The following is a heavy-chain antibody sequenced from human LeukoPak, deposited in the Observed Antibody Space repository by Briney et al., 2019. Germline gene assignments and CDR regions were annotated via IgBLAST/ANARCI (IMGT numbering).Heavy chain of an antibody. CDR1: GFTFSSYS. CDR2: ISSSSSYI. Sequence: GGSLRLSCAASGFTFSSYSMNWVRQAPGKGLEWVSSISSSSSYIYYADSVKGRFTISIDNAKNSLYLQMNSLRAEDTAVYYCAKGPDYYGSGSSGFDYWGQGTLVTVSS. CDR3: AKGPDYYGSGSSGFDY. V-gene: IGHV3-21*04. J-gene: IGHJ4*02. D-gene: IGHD3-10*01.